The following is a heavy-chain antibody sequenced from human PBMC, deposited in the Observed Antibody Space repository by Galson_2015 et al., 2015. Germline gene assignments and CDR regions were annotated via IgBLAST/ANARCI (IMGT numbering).Heavy chain of an antibody. CDR2: ISGSAANT. CDR3: AKNWSMYYYYTMDV. D-gene: IGHD3-3*01. J-gene: IGHJ6*03. CDR1: GFTFSTYA. Sequence: SLRLSCASSGFTFSTYAMSWVRQAPGKGLEWVSVISGSAANTYYADSVKGRFTISRDNSKNTLYLQMNSLRAEDTAIYYCAKNWSMYYYYTMDVWGKGTTVTVSS. V-gene: IGHV3-23*01.